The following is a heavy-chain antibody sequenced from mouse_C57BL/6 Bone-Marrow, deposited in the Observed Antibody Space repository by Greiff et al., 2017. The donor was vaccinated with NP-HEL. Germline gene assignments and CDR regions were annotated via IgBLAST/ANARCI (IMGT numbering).Heavy chain of an antibody. CDR1: GYTFTDYY. Sequence: EVQLQQSGPELVKPGASVKISCKASGYTFTDYYMNWVKQSHGKSLEWIGDINPNNGGTSYNQKFKGKATLTVDKSSSTAYMELRSLTSEDSAVYYCARGATMVTTEGHYWGQGTTLTVSS. CDR3: ARGATMVTTEGHY. D-gene: IGHD2-2*01. V-gene: IGHV1-26*01. CDR2: INPNNGGT. J-gene: IGHJ2*01.